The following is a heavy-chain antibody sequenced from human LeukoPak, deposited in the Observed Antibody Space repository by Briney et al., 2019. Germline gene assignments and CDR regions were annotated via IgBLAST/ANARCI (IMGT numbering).Heavy chain of an antibody. V-gene: IGHV4-34*01. J-gene: IGHJ4*02. Sequence: SETLSLTCAVYGGSFSGYYWSWIRQPPGKGLEWIGEINHSGSTNYNPSLKSRVTISVDTSKNQFSLKLSSVTAADTAVYYCARGGDIVVVVAATGFDYWGRGTLVTVSS. CDR2: INHSGST. D-gene: IGHD2-15*01. CDR1: GGSFSGYY. CDR3: ARGGDIVVVVAATGFDY.